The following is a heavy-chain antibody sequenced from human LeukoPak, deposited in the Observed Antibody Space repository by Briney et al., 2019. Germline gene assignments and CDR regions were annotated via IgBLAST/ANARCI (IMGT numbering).Heavy chain of an antibody. Sequence: GGSLRLSCAASGFTVSSNYMSWVRQAPGKGLEWVSVIYSGGSTYYADSAKGRFTISRDNSKNTLYLQMNSLRAEDTAVYYCARAVGAHNWFDPWGQGTLVTVSS. J-gene: IGHJ5*02. CDR2: IYSGGST. V-gene: IGHV3-53*01. CDR3: ARAVGAHNWFDP. CDR1: GFTVSSNY. D-gene: IGHD1-26*01.